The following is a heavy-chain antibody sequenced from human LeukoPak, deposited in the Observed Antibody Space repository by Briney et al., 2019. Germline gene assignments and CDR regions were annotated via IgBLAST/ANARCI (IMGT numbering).Heavy chain of an antibody. Sequence: PGGSLRLSCAASGFTFSSYAMSWVRQAPGKGLEWVSAISGSGASTYYADSVKGRFTISRDNSKNTVYLQMNSLRAEDTAVYYCAREQYGSDDALDIWGQGTLVTVSS. CDR3: AREQYGSDDALDI. V-gene: IGHV3-23*01. D-gene: IGHD3-10*01. CDR2: ISGSGAST. J-gene: IGHJ3*02. CDR1: GFTFSSYA.